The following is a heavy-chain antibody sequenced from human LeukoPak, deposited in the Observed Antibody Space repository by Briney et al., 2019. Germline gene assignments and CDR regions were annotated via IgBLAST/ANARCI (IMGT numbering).Heavy chain of an antibody. D-gene: IGHD2-8*01. CDR1: GYTFTAYY. CDR2: INPNSGGT. CDR3: VREVILMVYAVGY. J-gene: IGHJ4*02. V-gene: IGHV1-2*02. Sequence: GASVKVSCKASGYTFTAYYLHWVRQAPGQGLEWMGWINPNSGGTNYAQKFQGRVTMTRDTSISTAYMELSWLTFDDAAVYYCVREVILMVYAVGYWGQGTLVTVSS.